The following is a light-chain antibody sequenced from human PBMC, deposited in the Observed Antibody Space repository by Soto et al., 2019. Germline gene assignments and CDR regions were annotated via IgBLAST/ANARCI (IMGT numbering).Light chain of an antibody. V-gene: IGLV4-69*01. CDR2: LNSDGSH. CDR3: QTWGTAWV. CDR1: SEHSSYA. J-gene: IGLJ3*02. Sequence: QPVLTQSPSASASLGASVKLTCTLSSEHSSYAIAWHQQQPEKGPRYLMKLNSDGSHSKGDGIPDRFSGSSSGAERYLTISSLQSEDEADYYCQTWGTAWVFGAGTKLTVL.